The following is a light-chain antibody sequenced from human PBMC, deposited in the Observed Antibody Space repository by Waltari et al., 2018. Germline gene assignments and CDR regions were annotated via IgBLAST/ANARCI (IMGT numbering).Light chain of an antibody. V-gene: IGLV7-46*01. CDR2: DIS. Sequence: QAVVTQEPSLTVSPGGTVTPTCAPSTGAVTSGHFPYWFQQKPGQAPRTLIYDISNEHSRTPARFSGSLLVGKAALTLCSAQSEDEAEYHCLLSYSGARWVFGGGTRLTVL. CDR3: LLSYSGARWV. J-gene: IGLJ3*02. CDR1: TGAVTSGHF.